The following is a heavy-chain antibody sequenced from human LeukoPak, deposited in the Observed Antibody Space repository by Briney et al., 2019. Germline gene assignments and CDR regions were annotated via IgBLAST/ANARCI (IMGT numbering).Heavy chain of an antibody. CDR1: GFTFSDYY. CDR3: ARSFGSGSYSPFDY. CDR2: ISSSGSTI. J-gene: IGHJ4*02. Sequence: GGSLRLSCAASGFTFSDYYMSWIRQAPGKGLEWVSYISSSGSTIYYADSVKGRFTISRDNAKNSLYLRMNSLRAEDTAVYYCARSFGSGSYSPFDYWGQGTLVTVSS. D-gene: IGHD3-10*01. V-gene: IGHV3-11*01.